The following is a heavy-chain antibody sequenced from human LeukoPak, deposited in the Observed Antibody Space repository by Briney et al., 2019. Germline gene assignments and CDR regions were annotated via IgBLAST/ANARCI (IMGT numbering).Heavy chain of an antibody. CDR2: IDHGGIT. J-gene: IGHJ6*03. CDR3: AGLQGHSYYYMDV. V-gene: IGHV4-34*01. CDR1: GGSFSSYY. Sequence: PSETLSVTCAVYGGSFSSYYWSWIRQPPGRGLEWIGDIDHGGITNCNPSLKSRVTISVDTSKNQFSLTLRSVTAADTAVYYCAGLQGHSYYYMDVWGRGTTVTVSS.